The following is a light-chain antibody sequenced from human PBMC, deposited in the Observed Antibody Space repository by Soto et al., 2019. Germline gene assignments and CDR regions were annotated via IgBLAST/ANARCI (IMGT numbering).Light chain of an antibody. CDR1: QSINSW. CDR3: QQYYTEGA. V-gene: IGKV1-5*03. J-gene: IGKJ2*01. Sequence: DIQMTQSPSTLSASVGDRVTITCRASQSINSWLAWYQQKPGKAPDLLIYKASILESGVPSRFSGSGSGTEFTLTISSLQPEDFATYYGQQYYTEGAVGQGTKLEIK. CDR2: KAS.